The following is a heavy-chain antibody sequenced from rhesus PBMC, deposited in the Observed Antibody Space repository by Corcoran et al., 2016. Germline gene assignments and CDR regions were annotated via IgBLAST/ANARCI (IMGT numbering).Heavy chain of an antibody. J-gene: IGHJ4*01. CDR3: ARGIKAAAGTSYYFDY. D-gene: IGHD6-25*01. CDR1: GGSISCYY. V-gene: IGHV4-127*01. Sequence: QVQLQESGPGVVKPSETLSLTCAVSGGSISCYYPWIWLRQPPGKGPAGIGYNGGSSGSTNYNPSLKNRVTISKDTSKNQFSLKLSSVTAADTAVYYCARGIKAAAGTSYYFDYWGQGVLVTVSS. CDR2: NGGSSGST.